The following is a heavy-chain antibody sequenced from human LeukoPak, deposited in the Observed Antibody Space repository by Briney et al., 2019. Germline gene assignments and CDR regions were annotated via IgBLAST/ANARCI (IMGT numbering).Heavy chain of an antibody. CDR1: GGSFSGHY. J-gene: IGHJ5*02. D-gene: IGHD2-2*02. V-gene: IGHV4-34*01. CDR3: ARGYCSSTSCYKLRYWFDP. CDR2: INHSGST. Sequence: PSETLSLTCAVYGGSFSGHYWSWIRQPPGKGLEWIGEINHSGSTNYNPSLKSRVTISVDTSKNQFSLKLSSVTAADTAVYYCARGYCSSTSCYKLRYWFDPWGQGTLVTVSS.